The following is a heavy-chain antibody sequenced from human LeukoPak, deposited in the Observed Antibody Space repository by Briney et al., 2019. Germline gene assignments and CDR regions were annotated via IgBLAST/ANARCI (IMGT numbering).Heavy chain of an antibody. CDR3: ARGGAAAGTRDNWFDP. D-gene: IGHD6-13*01. V-gene: IGHV1-18*01. CDR2: ISAYNGNT. J-gene: IGHJ5*02. Sequence: GASVKVSCKASGYSFTSYGISWVRQAPGQGLEWMGWISAYNGNTNYAQKLQGRVTMTTNTSTSTAYTELRSLRSDDTAVYYCARGGAAAGTRDNWFDPWGQGTLVTVSS. CDR1: GYSFTSYG.